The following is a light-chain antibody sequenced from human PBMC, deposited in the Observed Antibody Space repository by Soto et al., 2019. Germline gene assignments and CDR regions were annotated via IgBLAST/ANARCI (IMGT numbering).Light chain of an antibody. CDR2: EGS. CDR3: CSYAGSSTVA. CDR1: SSDVGSYNL. J-gene: IGLJ1*01. V-gene: IGLV2-23*03. Sequence: QSALTQPASVSGSPGQSITISCTGTSSDVGSYNLVSWYQQHPGKAPKLMIYEGSKRPSGVSNRFSGSKSGNTASLTISGLQAEDEADYYCCSYAGSSTVAFGTGTKLTVL.